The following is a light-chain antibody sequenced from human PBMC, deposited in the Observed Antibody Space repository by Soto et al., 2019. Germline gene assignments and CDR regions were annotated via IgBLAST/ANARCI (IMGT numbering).Light chain of an antibody. CDR1: QDIAIY. J-gene: IGKJ1*01. V-gene: IGKV1-9*01. CDR3: QQYHIYSWT. CDR2: AAS. Sequence: IHLTQSPSSLSSSVGYRFTNTGLATQDIAIYLAWYQQKPGEAPKLLIYAASTLYGGVPSRFSASGSGTEFSLTINSLQADDFATYYCQQYHIYSWTFGQGTKVDIK.